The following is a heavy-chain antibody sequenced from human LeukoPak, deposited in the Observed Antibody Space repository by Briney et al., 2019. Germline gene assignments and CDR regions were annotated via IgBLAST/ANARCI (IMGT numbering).Heavy chain of an antibody. V-gene: IGHV1-69*05. CDR2: IIPIFGTA. CDR1: GGTFSSYA. CDR3: ASHYGEGYYYYYMDV. Sequence: SVKVSCKASGGTFSSYAISWVRQAPGQGLEWMGGIIPIFGTANYAQKFQGRVTITTDESTSTDYMELSSLRSEDTAVYYCASHYGEGYYYYYMDVWGKGTTVTVSS. J-gene: IGHJ6*03. D-gene: IGHD4-17*01.